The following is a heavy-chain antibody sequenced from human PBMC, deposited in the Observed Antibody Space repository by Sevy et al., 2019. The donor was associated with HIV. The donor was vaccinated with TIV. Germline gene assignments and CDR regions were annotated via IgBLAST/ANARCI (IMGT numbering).Heavy chain of an antibody. Sequence: GGSLRLSCAASGFTFSSYAMSWVRQAPGKGLEWVSVISGSGGSTYYADSVKGRFTISRDNSKNTLYLQMNSLRAEDTAVYYCSKASHDIVVVPAAIQDLYYYYGMDVWGQGTTVTVSS. CDR2: ISGSGGST. CDR1: GFTFSSYA. J-gene: IGHJ6*02. D-gene: IGHD2-2*02. CDR3: SKASHDIVVVPAAIQDLYYYYGMDV. V-gene: IGHV3-23*01.